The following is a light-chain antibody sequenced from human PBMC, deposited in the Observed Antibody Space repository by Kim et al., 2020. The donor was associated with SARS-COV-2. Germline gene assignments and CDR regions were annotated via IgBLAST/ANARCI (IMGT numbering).Light chain of an antibody. CDR3: QTWDTCLRV. J-gene: IGLJ3*02. Sequence: SVQLPYPLSRGHSRSPIACPQPRPGKGPRFLLTVNRAGSHIKGAGIPARFSGSTSGAERYLPISSLQSEDEADYYCQTWDTCLRVFGGGTQLTVL. V-gene: IGLV4-69*01. CDR2: VNRAGSH. CDR1: RGHSRSP.